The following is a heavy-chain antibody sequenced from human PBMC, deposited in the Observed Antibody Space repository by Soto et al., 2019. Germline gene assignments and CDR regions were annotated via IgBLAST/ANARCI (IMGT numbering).Heavy chain of an antibody. V-gene: IGHV1-3*01. Sequence: QVQLVQSGAEVKKPGASERISCRTSGYTFTSYAITWLRHAPGQRLEWMGWINGGNGDTKYSQKFQDRLSITRDTSATTVSLGLSSLTSEDTAIYYFARGPLSLYSADFRWGQGTLVTVSS. CDR2: INGGNGDT. CDR3: ARGPLSLYSADFR. J-gene: IGHJ4*02. CDR1: GYTFTSYA. D-gene: IGHD1-26*01.